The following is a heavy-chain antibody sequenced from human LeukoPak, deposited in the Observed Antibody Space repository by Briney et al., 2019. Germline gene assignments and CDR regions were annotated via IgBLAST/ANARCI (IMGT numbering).Heavy chain of an antibody. CDR1: GYTFTSYG. CDR2: ISAYNGIT. CDR3: ARVPKKYGSGSYSLFDY. V-gene: IGHV1-18*01. J-gene: IGHJ4*02. Sequence: GASVTVSCKASGYTFTSYGISWVRQAPGQGLECMGWISAYNGITNYAQKLQGRVAMTTDTSTTTAYMELRSLRSDDTAVYYCARVPKKYGSGSYSLFDYWGQGTLVTVSS. D-gene: IGHD3-10*01.